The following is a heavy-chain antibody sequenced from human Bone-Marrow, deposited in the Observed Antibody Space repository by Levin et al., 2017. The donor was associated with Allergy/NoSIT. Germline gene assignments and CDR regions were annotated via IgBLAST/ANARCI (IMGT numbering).Heavy chain of an antibody. CDR2: MYPNSDNA. CDR1: GYTFTSFD. Sequence: GASVKVSCKTSGYTFTSFDINWVRQATGQGLEWMGWMYPNSDNAGYAQKFQGRVTMTRNTSISTAYMELSSLRSEDTAIYYCARGELGSGYLFDYWGQATLVTVSS. J-gene: IGHJ4*02. CDR3: ARGELGSGYLFDY. D-gene: IGHD5-12*01. V-gene: IGHV1-8*01.